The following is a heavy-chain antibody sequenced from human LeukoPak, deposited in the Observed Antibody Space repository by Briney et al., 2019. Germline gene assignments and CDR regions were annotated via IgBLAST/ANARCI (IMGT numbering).Heavy chain of an antibody. D-gene: IGHD5-12*01. J-gene: IGHJ4*02. V-gene: IGHV1-18*01. CDR1: GGTFSSYA. Sequence: ASVTVSCKASGGTFSSYAINWVRQAPGQGLEWMGWISGYNGNTNYAQRLQGRVTMTTDTSTSTAYMELRSLRSDDTAVYYCARSGLPGNYYFDYWGQGTLVTVSS. CDR2: ISGYNGNT. CDR3: ARSGLPGNYYFDY.